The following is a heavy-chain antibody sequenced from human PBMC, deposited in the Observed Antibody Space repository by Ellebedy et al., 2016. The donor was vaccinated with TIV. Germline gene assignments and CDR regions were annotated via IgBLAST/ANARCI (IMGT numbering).Heavy chain of an antibody. CDR2: IFPIFGTA. CDR3: ARDGGYSYGRVFDY. J-gene: IGHJ4*02. V-gene: IGHV1-69*13. D-gene: IGHD5-18*01. Sequence: SVKVSXKASGGTFSSYAISWVRQAPGQGLEWMGGIFPIFGTANYAQKFQGRVTITADESTSTAYMELSSLRSEDTAVYYCARDGGYSYGRVFDYWGQGTLVTVSS. CDR1: GGTFSSYA.